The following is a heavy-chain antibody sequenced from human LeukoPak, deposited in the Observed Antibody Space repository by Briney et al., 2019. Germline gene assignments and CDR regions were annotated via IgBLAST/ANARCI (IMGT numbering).Heavy chain of an antibody. J-gene: IGHJ4*02. CDR1: GYTFTGYG. Sequence: ASVKVSCKASGYTFTGYGISWVRQAPGQGLEWMGWISAYNGNTNYAQKLQGRVTMTTDTSTSTAYMELRSLRSDDTAVYYCARTTQWRELRGFDYWGQGTLVTVSS. CDR2: ISAYNGNT. V-gene: IGHV1-18*01. CDR3: ARTTQWRELRGFDY. D-gene: IGHD1-26*01.